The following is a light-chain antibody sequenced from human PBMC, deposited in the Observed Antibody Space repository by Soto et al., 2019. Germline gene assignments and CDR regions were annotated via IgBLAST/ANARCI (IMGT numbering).Light chain of an antibody. CDR3: GSFTSSSTYV. CDR1: SSDVGRYNY. V-gene: IGLV2-14*03. CDR2: DVS. J-gene: IGLJ1*01. Sequence: QSALAQPASVSGSPGQSITISCTGTSSDVGRYNYVSWYQQHPGKAPKLTIYDVSRRPSGVSSRFSGSKSGNTASLTISGLQAEDEADYYCGSFTSSSTYVFGTGTKLTVL.